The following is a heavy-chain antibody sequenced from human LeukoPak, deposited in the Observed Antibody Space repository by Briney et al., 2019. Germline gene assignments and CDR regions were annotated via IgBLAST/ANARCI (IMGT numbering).Heavy chain of an antibody. CDR2: ISSSGSTI. CDR1: GFTFGDYY. Sequence: PGGSLRLSCAAPGFTFGDYYMSWIRQAPGKGLEWVSYISSSGSTIYYADSVKGRFTISRDNAKNSLYLQMNSLRAEDTAVYYCARSPYGDYVEGAFDIWGQGTMVTVSS. CDR3: ARSPYGDYVEGAFDI. J-gene: IGHJ3*02. V-gene: IGHV3-11*04. D-gene: IGHD4-17*01.